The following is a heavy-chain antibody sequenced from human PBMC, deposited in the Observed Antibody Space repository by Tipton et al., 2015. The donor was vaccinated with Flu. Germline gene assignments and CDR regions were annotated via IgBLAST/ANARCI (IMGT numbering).Heavy chain of an antibody. V-gene: IGHV3-53*01. CDR3: AVGYTPYYFDY. CDR2: IYSGGST. Sequence: GSLRLSCAASGFTVSSNYMSWVRQAPGKGLEWVSVIYSGGSTYYADSVKGRFTISRDNSKNTLYLQMNGLRAEDTAVYYCAVGYTPYYFDYWGQGTLVTVSS. D-gene: IGHD6-13*01. J-gene: IGHJ4*02. CDR1: GFTVSSNY.